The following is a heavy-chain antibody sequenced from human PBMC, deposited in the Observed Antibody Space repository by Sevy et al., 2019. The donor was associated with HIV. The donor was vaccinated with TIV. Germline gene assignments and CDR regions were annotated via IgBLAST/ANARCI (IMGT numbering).Heavy chain of an antibody. CDR1: GDSVASSSAA. V-gene: IGHV6-1*01. Sequence: KQSQTLSLTCAISGDSVASSSAAWNWIRQSPSRGLEWLGRTYYRSKWYTDYALSVKSRIIINPDTSKNQFSLQLNSVTPEETAVYYCARAEVATGGYDYWGQGTLVTVSS. CDR2: TYYRSKWYT. CDR3: ARAEVATGGYDY. D-gene: IGHD5-12*01. J-gene: IGHJ4*02.